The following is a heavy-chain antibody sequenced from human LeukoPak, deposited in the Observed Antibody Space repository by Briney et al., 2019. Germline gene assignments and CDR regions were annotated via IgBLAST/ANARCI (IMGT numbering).Heavy chain of an antibody. V-gene: IGHV3-11*01. CDR1: GFTFSDYY. J-gene: IGHJ4*02. CDR3: ARDRGIAAAGLNSGSYHAFDY. CDR2: ISSSGSTI. D-gene: IGHD6-13*01. Sequence: GSLRLSCAASGFTFSDYYMSWIRQAPGKGLEWVSYISSSGSTIYYADSVKGRFTISRDNAKNSLYLQMNSLRAEDTAVYYCARDRGIAAAGLNSGSYHAFDYWGQGTLVTVSS.